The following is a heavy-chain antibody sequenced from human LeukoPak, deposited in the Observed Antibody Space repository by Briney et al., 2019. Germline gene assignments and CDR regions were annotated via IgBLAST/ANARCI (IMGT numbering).Heavy chain of an antibody. CDR1: GYTFTDYG. D-gene: IGHD5-24*01. V-gene: IGHV1-18*01. J-gene: IGHJ4*02. Sequence: GASVKVSCKASGYTFTDYGISWVRQAPGQGPEWMGWISTYNGNTNYVQKLQGRVTMTRNTSISTAYMELSSLRSEDTAVYYCARGMSRDGYNKFFDYWGQGTLVTVSS. CDR3: ARGMSRDGYNKFFDY. CDR2: ISTYNGNT.